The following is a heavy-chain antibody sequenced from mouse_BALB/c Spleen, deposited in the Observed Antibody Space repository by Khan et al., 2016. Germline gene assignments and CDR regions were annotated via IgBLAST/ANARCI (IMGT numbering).Heavy chain of an antibody. Sequence: EVKLEVSGGGLVQPGGSMKLSCVAAGFTFSNYWMNWVRQSPEKGLEWVAEIRLKSHNFATHYAESVKGRFTISRDDSKSSVYLQMNNLRPEDTGIYFCTTGFAYWGQGTLVTVSA. CDR2: IRLKSHNFAT. V-gene: IGHV6-6*02. CDR1: GFTFSNYW. J-gene: IGHJ3*01. CDR3: TTGFAY.